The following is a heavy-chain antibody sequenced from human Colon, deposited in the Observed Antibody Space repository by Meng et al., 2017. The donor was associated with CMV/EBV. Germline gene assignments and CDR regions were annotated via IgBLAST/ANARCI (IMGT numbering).Heavy chain of an antibody. D-gene: IGHD2-15*01. CDR1: GVSIDTYY. Sequence: SETLSLTCTVSGVSIDTYYWSWIRQPPGKGLEWIGYIFHSGDTNYNPSLKSRVTISVDMSRNEFSLKLTSVTAADTAVYYCVRQHCSGGMCHQFDPWGQGALVTVSS. V-gene: IGHV4-59*01. J-gene: IGHJ5*02. CDR3: VRQHCSGGMCHQFDP. CDR2: IFHSGDT.